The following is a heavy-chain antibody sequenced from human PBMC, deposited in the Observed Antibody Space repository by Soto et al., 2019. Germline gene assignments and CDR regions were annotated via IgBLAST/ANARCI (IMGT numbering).Heavy chain of an antibody. Sequence: QLQLQESGPGLVKPSETLSLTCTVSGGSISSTNYYWGWIRQSPGKGLEWIGSIYHSGTTDYTPSRRSRVTISVITSRRRFSLWMSSVTEAHAAIYYCARRGGYDLGAPRAAPDSWGQGTLVTVSS. J-gene: IGHJ4*02. CDR2: IYHSGTT. D-gene: IGHD5-12*01. CDR3: ARRGGYDLGAPRAAPDS. V-gene: IGHV4-39*01. CDR1: GGSISSTNYY.